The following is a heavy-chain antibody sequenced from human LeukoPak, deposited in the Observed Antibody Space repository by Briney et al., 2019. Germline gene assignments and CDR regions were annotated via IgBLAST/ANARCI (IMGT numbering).Heavy chain of an antibody. CDR3: ARGLVLWFGELRGMDV. CDR1: GFTFSSYS. D-gene: IGHD3-10*01. V-gene: IGHV3-21*01. Sequence: PGGSLRLSCAASGFTFSSYSMTWVRQAPGKGLEWVSSISSSSSYIYYADSVKGRFTISRDNAKNSLYLQMNSLRAEDTAVYYCARGLVLWFGELRGMDVWGQGTTVTVSS. CDR2: ISSSSSYI. J-gene: IGHJ6*02.